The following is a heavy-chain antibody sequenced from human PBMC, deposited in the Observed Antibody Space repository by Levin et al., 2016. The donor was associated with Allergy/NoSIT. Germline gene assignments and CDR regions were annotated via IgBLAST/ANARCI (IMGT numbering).Heavy chain of an antibody. Sequence: SETLSLTCTVSGGSISSYYWSWIRQPPGKGLEWIGYIYYSGSTNYNPSLKSRVTISVDTSKNQFSLKLSSVTAADTAVYYCARCTAVAGTDYWGQGTLVTVSS. CDR2: IYYSGST. V-gene: IGHV4-59*01. CDR3: ARCTAVAGTDY. J-gene: IGHJ4*02. D-gene: IGHD6-19*01. CDR1: GGSISSYY.